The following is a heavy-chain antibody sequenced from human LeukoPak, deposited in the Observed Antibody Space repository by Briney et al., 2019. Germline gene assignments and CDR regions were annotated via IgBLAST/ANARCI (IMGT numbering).Heavy chain of an antibody. CDR2: INHSGST. CDR3: ARGPLLSSGYYYGYY. Sequence: SETLSLTCAVYGGSFSGYYWSWLRQPPGKGLEWIGEINHSGSTNYNPSLKSRVTISVDTSKNQFSLKLSSVTAADTAVYYCARGPLLSSGYYYGYYWGQGTLVTVSS. CDR1: GGSFSGYY. D-gene: IGHD3-22*01. J-gene: IGHJ4*02. V-gene: IGHV4-34*01.